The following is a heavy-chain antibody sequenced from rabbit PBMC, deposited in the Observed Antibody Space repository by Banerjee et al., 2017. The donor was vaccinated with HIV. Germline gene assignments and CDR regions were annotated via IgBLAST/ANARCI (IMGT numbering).Heavy chain of an antibody. V-gene: IGHV1S40*01. J-gene: IGHJ4*01. CDR3: ARGYAGYAGYGYAYFDL. Sequence: QSLEESGGDLVKPGASLTLTCTASGFSFSSSYWICWVRQAPGKGLEWIGCIYAGSSGSTHYASWAKGRFTISKTSSTTVTLQMTSLTAADTATYFCARGYAGYAGYGYAYFDLWGPGTLVTVS. CDR2: IYAGSSGST. CDR1: GFSFSSSYW. D-gene: IGHD6-1*01.